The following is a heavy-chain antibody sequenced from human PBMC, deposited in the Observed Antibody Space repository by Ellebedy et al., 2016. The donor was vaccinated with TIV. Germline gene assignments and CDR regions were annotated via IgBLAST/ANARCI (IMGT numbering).Heavy chain of an antibody. Sequence: GESLKISCAASGFTVGNNFMSWVRQAPGKGLEWVSLIYSGGSTDYADSVKGRFTISRDSSKNTLYLQMNSLRAEDTAMYYSARKTDTGTSGHYWGQGTPVTVSS. CDR1: GFTVGNNF. D-gene: IGHD1-1*01. CDR3: ARKTDTGTSGHY. V-gene: IGHV3-53*01. CDR2: IYSGGST. J-gene: IGHJ4*02.